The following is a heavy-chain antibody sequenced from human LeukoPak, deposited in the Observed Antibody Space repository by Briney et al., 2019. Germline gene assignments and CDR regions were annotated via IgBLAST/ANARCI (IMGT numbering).Heavy chain of an antibody. CDR1: GSTFDKYA. CDR3: AKDPEALIAAAGPFDY. D-gene: IGHD6-13*01. V-gene: IGHV3-23*01. CDR2: IGISAGST. Sequence: PGGSLRLSCEASGSTFDKYAVSWVRQAPGKGLEWVSTIGISAGSTYYADSVKGRFTISRDNSKNTLYLQMNSLRAEDTAVYYCAKDPEALIAAAGPFDYWGQGTLVTVSS. J-gene: IGHJ4*02.